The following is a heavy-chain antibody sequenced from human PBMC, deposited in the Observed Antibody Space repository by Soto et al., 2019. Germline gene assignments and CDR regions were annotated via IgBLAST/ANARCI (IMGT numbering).Heavy chain of an antibody. Sequence: QVQLVQSGAEVKKPGSSVKVSCKASGGTFSSYAISWVRQAPGQGLEWMGGIIPIFGTANYAQKFQGRVTITADESTSTAYMELSSLRSEDTAVYYCARGGYSGYDSDEYGDYFDYWGQGTLVTVSS. V-gene: IGHV1-69*01. J-gene: IGHJ4*02. CDR2: IIPIFGTA. CDR3: ARGGYSGYDSDEYGDYFDY. D-gene: IGHD5-12*01. CDR1: GGTFSSYA.